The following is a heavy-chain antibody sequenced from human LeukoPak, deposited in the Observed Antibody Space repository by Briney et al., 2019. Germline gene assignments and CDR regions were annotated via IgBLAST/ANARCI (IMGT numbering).Heavy chain of an antibody. CDR3: ARHDFYSNYPHNWFDP. Sequence: SETLSLTCAVYGGSFSGYYWSWIRQPPGKGLEWIGEINHSGSTNYNPSLKSRVTISVDTSKNQFSLKLSSVTAADTALYYCARHDFYSNYPHNWFDPWGQGTLVTVSS. CDR1: GGSFSGYY. V-gene: IGHV4-34*01. D-gene: IGHD4-11*01. J-gene: IGHJ5*02. CDR2: INHSGST.